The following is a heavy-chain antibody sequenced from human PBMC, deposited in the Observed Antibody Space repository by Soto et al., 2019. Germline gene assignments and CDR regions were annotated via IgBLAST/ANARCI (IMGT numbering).Heavy chain of an antibody. J-gene: IGHJ6*02. Sequence: PXESLTLACAASGFTFSSYEMNWVRQAPGKGLEWVSYISSSGSTIYYADSVKGRFTISRDNAKNSLYLQMNSLRAEDTAVYYCARYCSSHSCYFSAGSGMDVWGQGTTVTVSS. CDR2: ISSSGSTI. CDR1: GFTFSSYE. V-gene: IGHV3-48*03. D-gene: IGHD2-2*01. CDR3: ARYCSSHSCYFSAGSGMDV.